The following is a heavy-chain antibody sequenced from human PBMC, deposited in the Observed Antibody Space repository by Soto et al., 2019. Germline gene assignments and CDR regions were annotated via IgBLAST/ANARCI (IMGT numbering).Heavy chain of an antibody. V-gene: IGHV3-30-3*01. CDR2: ISYDGSNK. CDR3: ARENYYDSSGSDY. Sequence: GGSLRLSCAASGFTFSSYAMHWVRQAPGKGLEWEAVISYDGSNKYYADSVKGRFTISRDNSKNTLYLQMNSLRAEDTAVYYCARENYYDSSGSDYWGQGTLVTVSS. CDR1: GFTFSSYA. J-gene: IGHJ4*02. D-gene: IGHD3-22*01.